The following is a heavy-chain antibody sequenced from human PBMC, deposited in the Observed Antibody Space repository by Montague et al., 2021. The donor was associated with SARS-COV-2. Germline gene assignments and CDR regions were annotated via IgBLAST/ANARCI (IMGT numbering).Heavy chain of an antibody. Sequence: SLSISCAASGFAFGNFWMHWVRQAPGKGLVWVSRISSDGSTTSHADPVKGRFTISRDNAKNTLYLQMNSLRAEDTAVYYCARGGYSHGFQPEYRYFDLWGRGTLVTVSS. J-gene: IGHJ2*01. CDR1: GFAFGNFW. D-gene: IGHD5-18*01. CDR3: ARGGYSHGFQPEYRYFDL. V-gene: IGHV3-74*01. CDR2: ISSDGSTT.